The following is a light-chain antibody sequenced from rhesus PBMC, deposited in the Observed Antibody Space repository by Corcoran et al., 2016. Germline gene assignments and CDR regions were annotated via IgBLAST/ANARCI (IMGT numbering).Light chain of an antibody. CDR2: QVS. CDR1: QSLVHSDGKTY. CDR3: IQGTHWPPYS. V-gene: IGKV2S9*01. Sequence: DVVMTQSPLSLPVTLGQPASISCRSSQSLVHSDGKTYLTWLQQKPGQPRRRRVCQVSKRDSGVPDKFRGSGEGTDFKLKISRVEAEDVGVYYCIQGTHWPPYSFGQGTKVEIK. J-gene: IGKJ2*01.